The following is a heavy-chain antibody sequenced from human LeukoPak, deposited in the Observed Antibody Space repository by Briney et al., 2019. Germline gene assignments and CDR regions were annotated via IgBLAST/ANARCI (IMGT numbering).Heavy chain of an antibody. Sequence: SETLSLTCTVSGGSISSSSYSWGWIRQPPGKGLEWIGSIYYSGSTYYNPSLKSRVTISVDTSKNQFSLKLSSVTAADTAVYYCASSSPRWIQLWLDAFDIWGQGTMVTVSS. J-gene: IGHJ3*02. V-gene: IGHV4-39*01. CDR1: GGSISSSSYS. CDR3: ASSSPRWIQLWLDAFDI. D-gene: IGHD5-18*01. CDR2: IYYSGST.